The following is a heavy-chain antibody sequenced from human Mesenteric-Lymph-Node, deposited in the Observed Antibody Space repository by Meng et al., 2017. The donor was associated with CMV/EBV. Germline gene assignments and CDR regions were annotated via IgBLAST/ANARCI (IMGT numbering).Heavy chain of an antibody. V-gene: IGHV3-48*04. CDR2: ISSSSTAI. D-gene: IGHD4-23*01. J-gene: IGHJ6*02. CDR3: ARTFTVINSYYYYAVDV. Sequence: GGSLRLSCAASGFTFSAYSFNWVRQAPGKGLEWISYISSSSTAIYYADSVRGRFTTSRDNDKSALYLQMNSLSAEDTALYFCARTFTVINSYYYYAVDVWGQGTTVTVSS. CDR1: GFTFSAYS.